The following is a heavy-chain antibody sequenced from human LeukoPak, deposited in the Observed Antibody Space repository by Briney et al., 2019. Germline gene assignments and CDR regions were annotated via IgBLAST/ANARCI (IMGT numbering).Heavy chain of an antibody. CDR1: GGSISSYY. CDR3: ARGGTMIGPAFDI. CDR2: IYYSGST. Sequence: PSETLSLTCTVSGGSISSYYWSWIRQPPGKGLEWIGYIYYSGSTNYNPSLKRRVTISVDTSKNQFSLKLSSVTAADTAVYYCARGGTMIGPAFDIWGQGTMVTVSS. V-gene: IGHV4-59*01. D-gene: IGHD3-22*01. J-gene: IGHJ3*02.